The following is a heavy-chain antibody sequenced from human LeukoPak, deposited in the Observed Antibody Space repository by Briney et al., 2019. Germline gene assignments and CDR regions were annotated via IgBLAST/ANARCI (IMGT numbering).Heavy chain of an antibody. CDR3: ARGAYYGMDL. CDR2: ISGSGGST. V-gene: IGHV3-23*01. J-gene: IGHJ6*02. Sequence: GGSLRLSCAASGFTFSSYAMSWVRQAPGKGLEWVSVISGSGGSTYYADSVKGRFTISRDNSKNTLYLQMNSLRDDDTALYYCARGAYYGMDLWGQGTTVTVSS. CDR1: GFTFSSYA.